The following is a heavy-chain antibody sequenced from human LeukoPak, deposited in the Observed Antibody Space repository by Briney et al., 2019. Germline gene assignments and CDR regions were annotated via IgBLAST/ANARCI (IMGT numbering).Heavy chain of an antibody. CDR2: INHSGST. Sequence: SETLSLTCAVYGGSFSGYYWSWIRQPPGKGLDWMGEINHSGSTDYNPSLKSRVTISVDTCKNQFSLKLSSVTAADTAVYYCARSSYSSGWQSKTAEYFQHWGQGTLVTVSS. CDR1: GGSFSGYY. CDR3: ARSSYSSGWQSKTAEYFQH. D-gene: IGHD6-19*01. V-gene: IGHV4-34*01. J-gene: IGHJ1*01.